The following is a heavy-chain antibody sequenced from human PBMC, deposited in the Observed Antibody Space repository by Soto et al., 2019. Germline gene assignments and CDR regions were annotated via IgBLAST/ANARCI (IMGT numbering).Heavy chain of an antibody. CDR2: IKHDGSGK. J-gene: IGHJ6*02. D-gene: IGHD2-2*01. CDR3: VRDHQMDYAGNDD. CDR1: GFSFSNYW. Sequence: PGGSLRLSCAASGFSFSNYWMSWVRQAPGQGLEWVANIKHDGSGKYYVDAVKGRFAISRDNAKSSLYLQMNSLRVEDTALYYCVRDHQMDYAGNDDWGQGTTVTVSS. V-gene: IGHV3-7*03.